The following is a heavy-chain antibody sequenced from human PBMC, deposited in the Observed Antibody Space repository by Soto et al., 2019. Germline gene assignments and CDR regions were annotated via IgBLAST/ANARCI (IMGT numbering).Heavy chain of an antibody. V-gene: IGHV5-51*01. CDR2: IYPGDSDT. J-gene: IGHJ5*02. CDR1: GYSFTSYW. CDR3: ARHLKPPTESSSWSGGWFDP. D-gene: IGHD6-13*01. Sequence: GESLKISCKGSGYSFTSYWIGWVRQMPGKGLEWMGIIYPGDSDTRYSPSFQGQVTISADKSISTAYLQWSSLKASDTAMYYCARHLKPPTESSSWSGGWFDPWGQGTLVTVSS.